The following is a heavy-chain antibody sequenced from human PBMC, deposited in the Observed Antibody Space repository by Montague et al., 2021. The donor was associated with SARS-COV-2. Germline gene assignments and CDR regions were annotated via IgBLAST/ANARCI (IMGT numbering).Heavy chain of an antibody. Sequence: SETLSLTCTVSGGSISSYYWSWIRQPPGKGLERIGYIYYSGSTNYNPSLKIRVTISVDTSKNQFSLKLSFVTAADTAVYYCARETEDSSDSPGVDYWGQGTLVTVSS. CDR3: ARETEDSSDSPGVDY. J-gene: IGHJ4*02. V-gene: IGHV4-59*01. CDR2: IYYSGST. D-gene: IGHD3-22*01. CDR1: GGSISSYY.